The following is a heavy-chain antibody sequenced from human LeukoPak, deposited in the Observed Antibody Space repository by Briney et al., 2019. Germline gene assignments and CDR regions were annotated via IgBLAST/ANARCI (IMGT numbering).Heavy chain of an antibody. CDR1: GGSISSGGYS. V-gene: IGHV4-30-2*01. J-gene: IGHJ4*02. CDR3: ARGSGSSSGWWTRHYFDY. Sequence: SETLSLTCAVSGGSISSGGYSWSWIRQPPGKGLEWIGYIYHSGSTYYNPSLKSRVTISVDRSKNQFSLKLSSVTAADTAVYYCARGSGSSSGWWTRHYFDYWGQGTLVTVSS. CDR2: IYHSGST. D-gene: IGHD6-19*01.